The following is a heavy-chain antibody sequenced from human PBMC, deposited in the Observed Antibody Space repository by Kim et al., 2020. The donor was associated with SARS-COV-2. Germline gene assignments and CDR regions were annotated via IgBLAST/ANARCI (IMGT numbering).Heavy chain of an antibody. Sequence: GGSLRLSCAASGFTFDDYAMHWVRQAPGKGLEWVSVISWNSGSIGYADSVKGRFTISRDNAKNSLYLQMNSLRAEDTALYYCAKDVVAMVGGDFDYWGQGTLVTVSS. CDR1: GFTFDDYA. D-gene: IGHD3-10*01. CDR2: ISWNSGSI. J-gene: IGHJ4*02. CDR3: AKDVVAMVGGDFDY. V-gene: IGHV3-9*01.